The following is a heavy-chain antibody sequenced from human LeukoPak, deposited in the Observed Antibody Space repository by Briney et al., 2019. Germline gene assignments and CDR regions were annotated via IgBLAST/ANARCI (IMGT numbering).Heavy chain of an antibody. J-gene: IGHJ5*02. D-gene: IGHD3-10*01. CDR1: GYTFTSYD. CDR2: MNPNSGNT. V-gene: IGHV1-8*01. Sequence: GASVKVSCKASGYTFTSYDINWVRQATGQGLEWMGWMNPNSGNTGYAQKFQGRVTMTRNTSISTAYMELSSLRSEDTAVYYCVRVEPFTQRITMVRGVSEGRWFDPWGQGTLVTVSS. CDR3: VRVEPFTQRITMVRGVSEGRWFDP.